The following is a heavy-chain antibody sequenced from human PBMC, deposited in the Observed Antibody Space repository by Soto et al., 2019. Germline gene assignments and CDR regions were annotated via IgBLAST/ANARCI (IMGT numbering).Heavy chain of an antibody. CDR3: ARGNSYGPATSDYYYMDV. D-gene: IGHD5-18*01. Sequence: SVKVSCKASGGTFSSYTISWVRQAPGQGLEWMGRIIPILGIANYAQKFQGRVTITADKSTSTAYMELSSLRSEDTAVYYCARGNSYGPATSDYYYMDVWGKGTTVTVSS. J-gene: IGHJ6*03. CDR1: GGTFSSYT. V-gene: IGHV1-69*02. CDR2: IIPILGIA.